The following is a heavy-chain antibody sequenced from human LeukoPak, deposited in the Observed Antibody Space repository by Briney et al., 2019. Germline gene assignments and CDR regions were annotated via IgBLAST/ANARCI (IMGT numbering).Heavy chain of an antibody. CDR3: ARDRGYSYGLNYYYMDV. D-gene: IGHD5-18*01. Sequence: ETLSLTCTVSGGSISSSSYYWGWVRQPPGKGLEWVSSISSSSSYIYYADSVKGRFTISRDNAKNSLYLQMNSLRAEDTAVYYCARDRGYSYGLNYYYMDVWGKGTTVTVSS. CDR2: ISSSSSYI. CDR1: GGSISSSSYY. J-gene: IGHJ6*03. V-gene: IGHV3-21*01.